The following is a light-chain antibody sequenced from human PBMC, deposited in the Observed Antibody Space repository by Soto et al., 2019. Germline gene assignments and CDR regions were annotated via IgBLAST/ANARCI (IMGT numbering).Light chain of an antibody. CDR2: GAS. CDR3: QQYGRSPWT. Sequence: DIVLTQSPGTLSLSPGEGGTLSCRASQTVSSSYLAWYQQKPGQAPRLLISGASSRATGIPDRFSGSGSGTDLTLMVTRLEPEDSAVYYCQQYGRSPWTFGQGTKMEIK. V-gene: IGKV3-20*01. CDR1: QTVSSSY. J-gene: IGKJ1*01.